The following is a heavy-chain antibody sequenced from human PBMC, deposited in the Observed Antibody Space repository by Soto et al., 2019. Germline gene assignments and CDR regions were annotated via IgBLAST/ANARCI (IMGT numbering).Heavy chain of an antibody. CDR1: GYSFTSYW. V-gene: IGHV5-10-1*01. CDR2: IDPSDSYT. D-gene: IGHD6-13*01. CDR3: ARLTSRIAAAEVYYYGMDV. Sequence: GESLKISCKGSGYSFTSYWISWVRQMPGKGLEWMGRIDPSDSYTNYSPSFQGHVTISADKSISTAYLQWSSLKASDAAMYYCARLTSRIAAAEVYYYGMDVWGQGTTVTVSS. J-gene: IGHJ6*02.